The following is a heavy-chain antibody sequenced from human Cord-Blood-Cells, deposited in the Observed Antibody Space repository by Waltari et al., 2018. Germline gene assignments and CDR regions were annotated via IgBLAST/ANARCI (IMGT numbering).Heavy chain of an antibody. J-gene: IGHJ6*02. CDR1: GFTFSSYA. CDR3: ARRPGIAVAGGYYYYGMDV. D-gene: IGHD6-19*01. CDR2: ISYDGSNK. Sequence: QVQLVESGGGVVQPGRSLRLSCAASGFTFSSYAMHWVRQAPGKGLEWVAVISYDGSNKYYADSVKGRFTISRDNSKNTLYLQMNSLRAEDTAVYYCARRPGIAVAGGYYYYGMDVWGQGTTVTVSS. V-gene: IGHV3-30*04.